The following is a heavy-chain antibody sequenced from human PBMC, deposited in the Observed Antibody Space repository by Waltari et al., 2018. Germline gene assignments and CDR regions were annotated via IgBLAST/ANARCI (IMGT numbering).Heavy chain of an antibody. V-gene: IGHV4-4*02. CDR3: ASDRGRGIYLDS. CDR1: GANMDSTSC. Sequence: QVQLQELGPGLVKPSGTLSLPCSVPGANMDSTSCWSWPRQPPGKGPEWIGQVHYSGRINYNPSLESRVTISGDTSKNQFSLTLTSATAADTAVYYCASDRGRGIYLDSWGPGIMVTVSP. CDR2: VHYSGRI. D-gene: IGHD2-15*01. J-gene: IGHJ4*02.